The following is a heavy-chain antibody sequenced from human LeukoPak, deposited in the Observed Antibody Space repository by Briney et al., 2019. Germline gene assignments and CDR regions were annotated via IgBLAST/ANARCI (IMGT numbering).Heavy chain of an antibody. J-gene: IGHJ3*02. CDR2: IYHSGST. D-gene: IGHD4-17*01. V-gene: IGHV4-38-2*01. CDR1: GYSISSGYY. Sequence: PSETLSLTCAVSGYSISSGYYWGWTRQPPGKGLEWIGSIYHSGSTYYNPSLRSRVTISVDTSKNQFSLKLSSVTAADTAVYYCASDYGDYAAFDIWGQGTMVTVSS. CDR3: ASDYGDYAAFDI.